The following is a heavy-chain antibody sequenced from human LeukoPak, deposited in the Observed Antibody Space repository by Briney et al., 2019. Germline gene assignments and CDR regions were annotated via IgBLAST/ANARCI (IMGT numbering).Heavy chain of an antibody. J-gene: IGHJ6*02. CDR2: ISSSSSYI. Sequence: GGSLRLSCAASGFTFSSYSMNWVRQAPGKGLEWVSSISSSSSYIYYADSVKGRFTISRDNAKNSLYLQMNSLRAEDTAVYYCARDPDEDTAMDNYYYYGMDVWGQGTTVTVSS. V-gene: IGHV3-21*01. CDR1: GFTFSSYS. CDR3: ARDPDEDTAMDNYYYYGMDV. D-gene: IGHD5-18*01.